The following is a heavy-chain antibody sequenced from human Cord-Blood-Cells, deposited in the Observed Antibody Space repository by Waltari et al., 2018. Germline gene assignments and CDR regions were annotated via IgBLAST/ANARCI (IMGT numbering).Heavy chain of an antibody. CDR1: GYTLTELS. CDR2: FDPEEGET. CDR3: ATTHPVREMRSLAFDI. Sequence: QVQLVQSGAEVKKPGASVKVSCKVSGYTLTELSMHWVRQAPGKGLEWMGGFDPEEGETIYAQKFQGRVTMTEDTSTDTAYMELSSLRSEDTAVYYCATTHPVREMRSLAFDIWGQGTMVTVPS. D-gene: IGHD3-16*01. V-gene: IGHV1-24*01. J-gene: IGHJ3*02.